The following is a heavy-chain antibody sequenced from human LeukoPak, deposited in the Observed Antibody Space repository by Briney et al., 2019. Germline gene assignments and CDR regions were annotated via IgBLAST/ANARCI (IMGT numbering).Heavy chain of an antibody. CDR2: IYYSGST. CDR3: ARARSTSSGWRYYFDY. V-gene: IGHV4-59*08. Sequence: SETLSLTCTVSGGFISSYYWSWIRQPPGKGLEWIGYIYYSGSTNYNPSLKSRVTISVDTSKNQFSLKLSSVTAADTAVYYCARARSTSSGWRYYFDYWGQGTLVTVSS. J-gene: IGHJ4*02. D-gene: IGHD6-19*01. CDR1: GGFISSYY.